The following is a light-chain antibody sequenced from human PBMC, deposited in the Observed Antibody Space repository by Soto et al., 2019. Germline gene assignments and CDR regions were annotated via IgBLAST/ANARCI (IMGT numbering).Light chain of an antibody. V-gene: IGKV3-15*01. CDR2: GAS. CDR3: QQYNNWRWT. Sequence: EIVLTQSPATLSVSPGERATLSCRASQSVSSYLAWYQQKPGQAPRLLIYGASTRATGIPARFSGSGSGTEFTLTISSLQSEDFAVYYCQQYNNWRWTFGQGTKV. J-gene: IGKJ1*01. CDR1: QSVSSY.